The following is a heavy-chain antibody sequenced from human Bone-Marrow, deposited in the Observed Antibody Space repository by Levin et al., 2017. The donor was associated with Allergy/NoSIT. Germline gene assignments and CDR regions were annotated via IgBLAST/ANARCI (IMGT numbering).Heavy chain of an antibody. Sequence: SETLSLTCTVSGGSISSSSYYWGWIRQPPGKGLEWIGSIYYSGSTYYNPSLKSRVTISVDTSKNQFSLKLSSVTAADTAVYYCARHSAAGLNYYYYGMDVWGQGTTVTVSS. CDR3: ARHSAAGLNYYYYGMDV. J-gene: IGHJ6*02. CDR1: GGSISSSSYY. D-gene: IGHD3/OR15-3a*01. CDR2: IYYSGST. V-gene: IGHV4-39*01.